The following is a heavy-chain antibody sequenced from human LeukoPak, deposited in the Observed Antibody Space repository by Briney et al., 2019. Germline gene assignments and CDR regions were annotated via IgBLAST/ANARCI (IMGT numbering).Heavy chain of an antibody. Sequence: SETLSLTCTVSGGSISSYYWSWIRQPAGKGLEWIGRIYTSGSTNYSPSLKSRVTISIDTSKNQFSLKLSSVTAPDTAVYYCVRVQNYAFDYWGQGTLVTVSS. CDR1: GGSISSYY. D-gene: IGHD1-7*01. CDR3: VRVQNYAFDY. CDR2: IYTSGST. J-gene: IGHJ4*02. V-gene: IGHV4-4*07.